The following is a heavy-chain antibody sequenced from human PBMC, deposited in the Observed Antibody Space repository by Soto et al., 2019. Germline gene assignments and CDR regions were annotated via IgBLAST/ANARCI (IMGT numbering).Heavy chain of an antibody. CDR1: GFTFSSYW. D-gene: IGHD3-22*01. CDR2: IKPDGSER. CDR3: ARGDYFDSRGPFPDDFDI. V-gene: IGHV3-7*04. Sequence: GGSLRLSCAASGFTFSSYWMSWVRQAPGKGLEWVANIKPDGSERWYVDSVKGRFTISRDNAKKSLYLQMNSLRAEDTAVYYCARGDYFDSRGPFPDDFDIWAHGTLVPV. J-gene: IGHJ3*02.